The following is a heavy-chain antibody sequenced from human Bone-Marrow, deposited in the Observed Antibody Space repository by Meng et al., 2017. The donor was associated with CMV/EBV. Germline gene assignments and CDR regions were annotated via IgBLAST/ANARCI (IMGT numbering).Heavy chain of an antibody. V-gene: IGHV1-2*02. J-gene: IGHJ4*02. CDR2: INPNSGGT. CDR3: AREDSSSWYSYDY. Sequence: CKPSGYTFTGYYMHWVRQAPGQGLEWMGWINPNSGGTNYAQKFQGRVTMTRDTSISTAYMELSRLRSDDTAVYYCAREDSSSWYSYDYWGQGTLVTVSS. D-gene: IGHD6-13*01. CDR1: GYTFTGYY.